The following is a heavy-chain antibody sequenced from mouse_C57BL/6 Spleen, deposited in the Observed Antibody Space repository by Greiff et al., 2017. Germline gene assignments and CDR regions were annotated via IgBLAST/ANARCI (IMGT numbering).Heavy chain of an antibody. V-gene: IGHV1-9*01. D-gene: IGHD4-1*01. Sequence: QVQLQQSGAELMKPGASVKLSCKATGYTFTGYWIEWVKQRPGHGLEWIGEILPGSGSTNYNEKFKGKATFTADTSSTTATMQTHSLTTVDSAIYYCARARDWGEFDSWGQGTTLTVSS. CDR3: ARARDWGEFDS. J-gene: IGHJ2*01. CDR2: ILPGSGST. CDR1: GYTFTGYW.